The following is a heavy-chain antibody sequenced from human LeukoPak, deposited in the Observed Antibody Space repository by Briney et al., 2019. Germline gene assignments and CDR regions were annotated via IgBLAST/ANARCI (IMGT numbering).Heavy chain of an antibody. CDR1: GGSISSGSYY. J-gene: IGHJ4*02. CDR3: ARAWQWLPLDS. D-gene: IGHD6-19*01. CDR2: IHTSGST. V-gene: IGHV4-61*02. Sequence: SSQTLSLTCTVSGGSISSGSYYWSWIRQPAGKGLEWIGRIHTSGSTNYNPSLKSRVTMSVDTSKNQFSLKVTSVTAADTAVYYCARAWQWLPLDSWGQGTLVTVSS.